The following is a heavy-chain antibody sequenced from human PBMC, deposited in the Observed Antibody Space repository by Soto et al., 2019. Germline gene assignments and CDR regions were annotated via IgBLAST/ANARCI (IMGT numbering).Heavy chain of an antibody. V-gene: IGHV5-10-1*01. Sequence: LVESLKISCKGSGYSFTSYWISWVRQMPVKVLEWMGRIDPSDSYTNYSPSFQGHVTISADKSISTAYLQWSSLKASDTAMYYCARQQLWPTFDPWGQGTLVTVSS. CDR1: GYSFTSYW. D-gene: IGHD5-18*01. CDR2: IDPSDSYT. J-gene: IGHJ5*02. CDR3: ARQQLWPTFDP.